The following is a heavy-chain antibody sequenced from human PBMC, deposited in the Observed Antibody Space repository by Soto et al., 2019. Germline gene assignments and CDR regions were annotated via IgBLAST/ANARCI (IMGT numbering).Heavy chain of an antibody. J-gene: IGHJ5*02. Sequence: PSETLSLTCAVSSGSISSSNWWSWVRQPPGKGLEWIGEIYHSGSTNYNPSLKSRVTISVDKSKNQFSLKLSSVTAADTAVYYCARDKGIAAAAPFDPWGQGNLVTVSS. CDR2: IYHSGST. CDR3: ARDKGIAAAAPFDP. V-gene: IGHV4-4*02. CDR1: SGSISSSNW. D-gene: IGHD6-13*01.